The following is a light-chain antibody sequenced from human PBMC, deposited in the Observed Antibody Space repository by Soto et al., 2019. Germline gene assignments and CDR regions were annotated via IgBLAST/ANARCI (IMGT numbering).Light chain of an antibody. CDR3: QTWGTGIRV. J-gene: IGLJ3*02. CDR2: LNSDGSH. V-gene: IGLV4-69*01. CDR1: SGHRSYT. Sequence: QPVLTQSPSASASLGASVKLTCILSSGHRSYTIAWHQQQPEKGPRDLTKLNSDGSHSKGDGIPDRCSGSSSGAERYLTIASLQSEDEDDYYCQTWGTGIRVFGGGTKPTVL.